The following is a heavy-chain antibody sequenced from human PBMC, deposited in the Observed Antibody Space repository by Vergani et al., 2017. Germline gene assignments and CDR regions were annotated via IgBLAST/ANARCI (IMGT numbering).Heavy chain of an antibody. CDR3: ARDPYCSGGSCNDC. D-gene: IGHD2-15*01. CDR2: INPNSGGT. V-gene: IGHV1-2*02. Sequence: QVQLVQSGAEVKKPGASVKVSCKASGYTFTGYYMHWVPQAPGQGLEWMGWINPNSGGTNYAQKFQGRVTMTRDTSISTAYMELSMLRSDDTAVYYCARDPYCSGGSCNDCWGQGTLVTVSS. CDR1: GYTFTGYY. J-gene: IGHJ4*02.